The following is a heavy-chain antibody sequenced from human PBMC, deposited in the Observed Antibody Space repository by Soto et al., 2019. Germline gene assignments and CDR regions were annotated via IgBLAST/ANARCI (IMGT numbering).Heavy chain of an antibody. J-gene: IGHJ4*02. CDR2: ILYDGSDK. V-gene: IGHV3-30-3*01. Sequence: QVQLVESGGGVVQPGRSLRLSCEASGFTFSTYALHWVRQAPGKGLGWVALILYDGSDKYYADSVRGRFTSSRDNSKNTLYLQMNSPRAEDTAVYYWARDINRGGNYPAYWGQGTLVTVSS. D-gene: IGHD1-7*01. CDR3: ARDINRGGNYPAY. CDR1: GFTFSTYA.